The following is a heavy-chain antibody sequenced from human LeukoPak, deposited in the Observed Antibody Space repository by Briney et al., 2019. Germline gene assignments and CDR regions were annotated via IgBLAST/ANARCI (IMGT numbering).Heavy chain of an antibody. CDR3: ARAQYGSGSYQNDY. CDR2: INPNSGGT. D-gene: IGHD3-10*01. V-gene: IGHV1-2*04. Sequence: ASVKVSCKASGYTFTGYYMHWVRQAPGQGLEWMGWINPNSGGTNYAQKFQGWVTMTRDTSISTAYMELSRLRSDDTAVYYCARAQYGSGSYQNDYWGQGTLVTVSS. J-gene: IGHJ4*02. CDR1: GYTFTGYY.